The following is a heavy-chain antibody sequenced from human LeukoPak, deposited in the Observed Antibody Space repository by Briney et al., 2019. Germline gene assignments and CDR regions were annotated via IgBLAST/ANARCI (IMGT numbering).Heavy chain of an antibody. CDR3: ALPLYYYDSSGYYYDALDI. Sequence: SVKVSCKASGGTFSSYAISWVRQAPGQGLEWMGRIIPIFGTANYAQKFQGRVTITTDESTSTAYMELSSLRSEDTAVYYCALPLYYYDSSGYYYDALDIWGQGTMVTVSS. D-gene: IGHD3-22*01. V-gene: IGHV1-69*05. CDR1: GGTFSSYA. J-gene: IGHJ3*02. CDR2: IIPIFGTA.